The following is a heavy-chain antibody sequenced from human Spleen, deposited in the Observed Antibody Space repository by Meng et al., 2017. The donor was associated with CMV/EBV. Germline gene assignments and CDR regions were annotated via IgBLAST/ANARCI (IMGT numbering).Heavy chain of an antibody. Sequence: GESLKISCAAPGFTFSSYSMNWVRQAPGKGLEWVSYVSSSGSTIYYADSVKGRFTISRDNAKNSVYLQMFSLRVEDTAFYYCARVAAAAIALDCWGQGTLVTVSS. J-gene: IGHJ4*02. V-gene: IGHV3-48*04. D-gene: IGHD2-15*01. CDR1: GFTFSSYS. CDR2: VSSSGSTI. CDR3: ARVAAAAIALDC.